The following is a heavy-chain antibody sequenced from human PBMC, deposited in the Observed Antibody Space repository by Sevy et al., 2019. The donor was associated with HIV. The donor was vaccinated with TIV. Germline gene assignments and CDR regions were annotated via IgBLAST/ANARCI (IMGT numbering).Heavy chain of an antibody. Sequence: GGSLRLSCADSGLTLSSYAMNWVRQAPGKGLEWVSAISGRGGSTYYADSVEGRFTISRDNSKNTLYLQMNSLRAEDTAVYYGAKAPPGNCSSGSCPRAYYYYGMDVWGQGTTVTVSS. V-gene: IGHV3-23*01. CDR2: ISGRGGST. D-gene: IGHD2-15*01. CDR3: AKAPPGNCSSGSCPRAYYYYGMDV. CDR1: GLTLSSYA. J-gene: IGHJ6*02.